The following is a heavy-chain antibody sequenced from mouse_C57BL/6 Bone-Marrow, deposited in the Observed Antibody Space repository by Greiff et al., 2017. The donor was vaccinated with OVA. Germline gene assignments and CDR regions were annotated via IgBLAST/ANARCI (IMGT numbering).Heavy chain of an antibody. CDR2: ISSGGSYT. Sequence: DVHLVESGGDLVKPGGSLKLSCAASGFTFSSYGMSWVRQTPDKRLEWVATISSGGSYTYYPDSVKGRFTISRDNAKNTLYLQMSSLKAEDTAMYYCARLLYDGYYGYWYFDVWGTGTTVTVSS. J-gene: IGHJ1*03. V-gene: IGHV5-6*01. CDR1: GFTFSSYG. CDR3: ARLLYDGYYGYWYFDV. D-gene: IGHD2-3*01.